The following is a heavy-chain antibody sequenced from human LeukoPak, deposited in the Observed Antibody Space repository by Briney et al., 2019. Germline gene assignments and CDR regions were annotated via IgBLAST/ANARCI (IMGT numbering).Heavy chain of an antibody. CDR3: AKAPNYYGSGSYYTLYYYYGMDV. CDR2: IRYDGSNK. V-gene: IGHV3-30*02. Sequence: PGGSLGLSCAASGFTFSSYGMHWARQAPGKGLEWVAFIRYDGSNKYYADSVKGRFTTSRDNSKNTLYLQMNSLRAEDTAVYYCAKAPNYYGSGSYYTLYYYYGMDVWGQGTTVTVSS. J-gene: IGHJ6*02. CDR1: GFTFSSYG. D-gene: IGHD3-10*01.